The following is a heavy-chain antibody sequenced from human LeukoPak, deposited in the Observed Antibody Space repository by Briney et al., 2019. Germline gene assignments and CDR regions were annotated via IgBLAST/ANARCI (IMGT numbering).Heavy chain of an antibody. Sequence: HTGGSLRLSCAASGFTFSSYAMSWVRQAPGKGLEWVSAISGSDDNTYYADSVKGRFTISRDNSKNTLYLQMNSLRAEDTAVYYCAKDNYSGYYIDYWGQGTLVTVSS. D-gene: IGHD5-12*01. J-gene: IGHJ4*02. CDR1: GFTFSSYA. CDR2: ISGSDDNT. CDR3: AKDNYSGYYIDY. V-gene: IGHV3-23*01.